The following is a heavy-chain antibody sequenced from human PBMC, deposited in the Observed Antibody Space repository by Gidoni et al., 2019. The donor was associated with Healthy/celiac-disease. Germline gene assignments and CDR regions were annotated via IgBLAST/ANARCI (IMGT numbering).Heavy chain of an antibody. Sequence: QVQLQQWGAGLLKPSETLSLTCAVYGGSFSGYYWSWIRPPPGKGLEWIGEINHSGSTNYNPSLKSRVTISVDTSKNQFSLKLSSVTAADTAVYYCGSPDYSNKKQDVWGQGTTVTVSS. J-gene: IGHJ6*02. D-gene: IGHD4-4*01. CDR1: GGSFSGYY. CDR3: GSPDYSNKKQDV. V-gene: IGHV4-34*01. CDR2: INHSGST.